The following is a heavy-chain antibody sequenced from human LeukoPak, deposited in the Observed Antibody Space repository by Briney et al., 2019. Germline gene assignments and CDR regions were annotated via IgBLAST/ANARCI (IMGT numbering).Heavy chain of an antibody. CDR3: ARRGYSYGRTPFDY. CDR2: IYYSGST. V-gene: IGHV4-39*01. Sequence: PSQTLSLTCTVSGGSISSSSYYWGWIRQPPGKGLEWIGSIYYSGSTYYNPSLKSRVTISVDTSKNQSSLKLSSVTAADTAVYYCARRGYSYGRTPFDYWGQGTLVTVSS. D-gene: IGHD5-18*01. J-gene: IGHJ4*02. CDR1: GGSISSSSYY.